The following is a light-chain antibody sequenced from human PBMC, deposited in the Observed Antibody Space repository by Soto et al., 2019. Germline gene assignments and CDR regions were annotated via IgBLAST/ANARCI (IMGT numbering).Light chain of an antibody. CDR2: EAS. Sequence: EIVLPQSPGTLSLSPGETVTLSCRASPSITSNFLAWYQQKPGQSPLLLIYEASIRATGIPDRFSVSGSGTDFTRTINSLEPDDFAVYYYQQYDSSWTFGQGTKVDIK. CDR3: QQYDSSWT. V-gene: IGKV3-20*01. J-gene: IGKJ1*01. CDR1: PSITSNF.